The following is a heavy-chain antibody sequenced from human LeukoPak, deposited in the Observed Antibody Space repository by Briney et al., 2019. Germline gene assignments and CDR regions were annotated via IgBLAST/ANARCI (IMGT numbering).Heavy chain of an antibody. CDR1: GYTFTSYG. D-gene: IGHD3-3*01. CDR2: ISAYNGNT. J-gene: IGHJ5*02. Sequence: ASVKVSCKASGYTFTSYGISWVRQAPGQGLEWMGWISAYNGNTNYAQKLQGRVTMTTDTSTSTAYMELRSLRSDDTAVYYCARAFGGVIINGGWFDPWGQGAQVTVSS. V-gene: IGHV1-18*01. CDR3: ARAFGGVIINGGWFDP.